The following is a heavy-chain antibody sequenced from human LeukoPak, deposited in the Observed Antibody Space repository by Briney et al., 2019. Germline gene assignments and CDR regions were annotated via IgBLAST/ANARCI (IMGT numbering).Heavy chain of an antibody. CDR3: ARRTKYYDFWSGYWDAFDI. D-gene: IGHD3-3*01. V-gene: IGHV4-34*01. J-gene: IGHJ3*02. CDR2: INHSGST. Sequence: SETLSLTCAVYGGSFGGYYWSWIRQPPGKGLEWIGEINHSGSTNYNPSLKSRVTISVDTSKNQFSLKLSSVTAADTAVYYCARRTKYYDFWSGYWDAFDIWGQGTMVTVSS. CDR1: GGSFGGYY.